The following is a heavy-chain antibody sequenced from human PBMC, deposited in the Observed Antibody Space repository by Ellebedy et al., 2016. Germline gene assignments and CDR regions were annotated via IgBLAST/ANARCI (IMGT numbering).Heavy chain of an antibody. CDR3: ARVARGTTLTTWGLHYYYYMDV. CDR1: GDSIGRYY. CDR2: VYYTGST. Sequence: SETLSLXXNVSGDSIGRYYWSWIRQPPGKGLEWIGNVYYTGSTDYNPSLRSRVTMSVDTSKSQFSLRMTSVTAADTAMYYCARVARGTTLTTWGLHYYYYMDVWGKGTTVTVSS. V-gene: IGHV4-59*08. D-gene: IGHD4-11*01. J-gene: IGHJ6*03.